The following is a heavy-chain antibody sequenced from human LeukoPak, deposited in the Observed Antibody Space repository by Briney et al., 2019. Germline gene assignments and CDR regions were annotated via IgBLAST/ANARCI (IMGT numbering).Heavy chain of an antibody. D-gene: IGHD7-27*01. CDR1: GGSISSYY. CDR2: IYYIGST. V-gene: IGHV4-59*01. Sequence: NPSETLSLTCTVSGGSISSYYWSWIRQPPGKGLEWIGYIYYIGSTNYNPSLKSRVTISVDTSKNQFSLKLSSVTAADTAVYYCARDLGAYAFDIWGQGTMVTVSS. CDR3: ARDLGAYAFDI. J-gene: IGHJ3*02.